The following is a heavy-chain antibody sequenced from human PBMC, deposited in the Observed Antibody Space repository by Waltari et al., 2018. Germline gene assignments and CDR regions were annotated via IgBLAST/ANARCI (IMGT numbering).Heavy chain of an antibody. V-gene: IGHV3-74*01. CDR3: ARVATKTYSSPVPGRPYYYGMDV. CDR1: GFTFSRYW. D-gene: IGHD3-22*01. CDR2: ISSDGSST. J-gene: IGHJ6*02. Sequence: EEQLVESGGGLAQPGESLRLSCAASGFTFSRYWMDWVRQAPGKGLGWVYRISSDGSSTTYADSVKGRFTISRDNAKNTLYVQMNRLRAEDTAVYYCARVATKTYSSPVPGRPYYYGMDVWGQGTTVTVSS.